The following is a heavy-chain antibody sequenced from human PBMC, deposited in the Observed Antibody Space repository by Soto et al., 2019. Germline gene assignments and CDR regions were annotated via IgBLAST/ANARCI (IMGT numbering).Heavy chain of an antibody. D-gene: IGHD5-18*01. V-gene: IGHV3-7*03. Sequence: GGSLRLSCAASGFTFSSYWMSWVRQAPGKGLEWVANIKQDGSEKYYVDSVKGRFTISRDNAKNSLYLQMNSLRAEDTAVYYCARDHKQLWLVYYYGMDVWGQGTTVTVSS. CDR1: GFTFSSYW. CDR2: IKQDGSEK. J-gene: IGHJ6*02. CDR3: ARDHKQLWLVYYYGMDV.